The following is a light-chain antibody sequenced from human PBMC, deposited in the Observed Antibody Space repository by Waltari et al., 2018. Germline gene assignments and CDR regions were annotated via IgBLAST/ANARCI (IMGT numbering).Light chain of an antibody. CDR2: KVS. V-gene: IGKV2-30*02. CDR1: QSLVHSDGNTY. Sequence: DVVMTQSPLSLPVTLGQPASISCKSSQSLVHSDGNTYLNWFHQRPGQSPRRLIYKVSNRDYGVPDRFSVSGSGTDFTLKISRVEAEDVGVYYCMQSIHWPWTFGQGTKVEIK. CDR3: MQSIHWPWT. J-gene: IGKJ1*01.